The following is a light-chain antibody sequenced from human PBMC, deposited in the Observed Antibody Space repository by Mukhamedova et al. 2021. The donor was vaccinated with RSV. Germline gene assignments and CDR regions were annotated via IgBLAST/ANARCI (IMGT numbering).Light chain of an antibody. V-gene: IGLV1-40*01. CDR2: TDN. J-gene: IGLJ2*01. Sequence: LTLLINTDNQRPSGVPDRFSGSKSDTSASLAISGLQADDEADYYCLSYDDSLGVVFGGGT. CDR3: LSYDDSLGVV.